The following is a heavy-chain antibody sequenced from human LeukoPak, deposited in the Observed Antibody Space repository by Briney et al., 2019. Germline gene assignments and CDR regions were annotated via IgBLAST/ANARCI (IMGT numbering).Heavy chain of an antibody. D-gene: IGHD4-17*01. CDR1: GFTFSSYA. CDR3: AKCKFGYGDELGDFDY. V-gene: IGHV3-23*01. CDR2: ISGSGGST. J-gene: IGHJ4*02. Sequence: PGGSLRLSCAASGFTFSSYAMSWVRQAPGKGLEWVSAISGSGGSTYYADSVKGRFTISRDNSKNTLYLQMNSLRAEDTAVYYCAKCKFGYGDELGDFDYWGQGTLVTVSS.